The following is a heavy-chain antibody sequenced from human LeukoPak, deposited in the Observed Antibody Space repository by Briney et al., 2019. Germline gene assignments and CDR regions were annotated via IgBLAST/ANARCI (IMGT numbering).Heavy chain of an antibody. CDR2: ISPYNGNT. J-gene: IGHJ5*02. Sequence: GASVKVSCKASGYTFTTYGISWVRQAPGQGLEWMGWISPYNGNTNYAQNLQGRVTMTRDMSTSTDYMELSSLRSEDTAVYYCARDNSVEDTAWWFDPWGQGTLVTVSS. V-gene: IGHV1-18*01. CDR1: GYTFTTYG. D-gene: IGHD4-23*01. CDR3: ARDNSVEDTAWWFDP.